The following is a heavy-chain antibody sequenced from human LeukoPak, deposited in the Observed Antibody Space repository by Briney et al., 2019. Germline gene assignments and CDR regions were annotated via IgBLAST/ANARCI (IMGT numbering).Heavy chain of an antibody. V-gene: IGHV1-18*01. Sequence: ASVKVSCKASGYSSTNYGISWVRQAPGQGLEWMGWIHIYRGNANYAQKFQGRVTMTTDTSTSTVYMEVRGLRSDDTAMYYCARDVGITVADSFDPWGQGTLVTVSS. CDR1: GYSSTNYG. J-gene: IGHJ5*02. CDR3: ARDVGITVADSFDP. D-gene: IGHD6-13*01. CDR2: IHIYRGNA.